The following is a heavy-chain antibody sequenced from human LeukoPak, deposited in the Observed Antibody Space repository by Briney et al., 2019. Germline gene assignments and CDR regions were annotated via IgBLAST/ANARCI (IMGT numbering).Heavy chain of an antibody. CDR1: GYTLTELS. CDR3: ATAFGPWSAFDI. CDR2: FDPEDGET. J-gene: IGHJ3*02. Sequence: GASVKVSCKVSGYTLTELSMHWVRQAPGKGLDWMGGFDPEDGETIYAQKFQGRVTMTEDTSTDTAYMELSSLRSEDTAVYYCATAFGPWSAFDIWGQGTMVTVSS. D-gene: IGHD3-16*01. V-gene: IGHV1-24*01.